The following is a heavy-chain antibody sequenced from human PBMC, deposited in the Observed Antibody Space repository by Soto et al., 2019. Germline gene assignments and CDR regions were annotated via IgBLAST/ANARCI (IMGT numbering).Heavy chain of an antibody. Sequence: PGESLKISCKASGYSFTSHWIGWVRQMPGKGLEWMGIIYPGDSDTRYSPSFQGQAIISADKSITTAYLQWSSLKASDTAMYYCVSVWLVGATTLSNAWFDPWGQGTLLTVSS. CDR1: GYSFTSHW. V-gene: IGHV5-51*01. CDR2: IYPGDSDT. CDR3: VSVWLVGATTLSNAWFDP. D-gene: IGHD1-26*01. J-gene: IGHJ5*02.